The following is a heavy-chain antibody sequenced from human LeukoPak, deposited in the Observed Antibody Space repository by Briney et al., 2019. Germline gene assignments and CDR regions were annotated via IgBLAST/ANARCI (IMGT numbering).Heavy chain of an antibody. J-gene: IGHJ6*01. Sequence: ASVKVSCKASGYTFTSYGISWVRQAPGQGLEWMGWISAYNGNTNYAQKLQGRVTMTTDTSTSTVYMELSSLRSEDTAVYYCARDHDYGGPHGMDVWGKGPRSPSPQ. CDR2: ISAYNGNT. V-gene: IGHV1-18*04. CDR3: ARDHDYGGPHGMDV. CDR1: GYTFTSYG. D-gene: IGHD4-23*01.